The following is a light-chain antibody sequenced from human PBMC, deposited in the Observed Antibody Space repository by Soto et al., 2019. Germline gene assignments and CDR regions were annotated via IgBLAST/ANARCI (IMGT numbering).Light chain of an antibody. CDR3: LEYNNWVPT. CDR1: QSVRSN. J-gene: IGKJ1*01. V-gene: IGKV3-15*01. CDR2: CAT. Sequence: EIVMTQSPATLSVSPGERATLSCRASQSVRSNLAWYQQKPGQAPRLLIYCATTRATGIPSRFSGSGSGTEFTFTISSLQYEDFAVYYCLEYNNWVPTFGQGTKVEIK.